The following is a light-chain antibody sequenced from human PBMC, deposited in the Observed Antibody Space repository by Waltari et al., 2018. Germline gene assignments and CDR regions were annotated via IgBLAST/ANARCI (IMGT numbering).Light chain of an antibody. Sequence: EVVLTQSPATLSLSPGEGATLPCRASQSINSDLGWYPQKPGQAPRPLIFDASNRAPGIPARFSGRGSGTDFTLTISSLEPEDSAVYYCQQRYSWPRTFGQGTKVEVK. CDR2: DAS. V-gene: IGKV3-11*01. CDR1: QSINSD. CDR3: QQRYSWPRT. J-gene: IGKJ1*01.